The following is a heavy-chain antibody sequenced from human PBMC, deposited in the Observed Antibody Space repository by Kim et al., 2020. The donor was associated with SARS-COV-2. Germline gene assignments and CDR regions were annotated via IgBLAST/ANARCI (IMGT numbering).Heavy chain of an antibody. Sequence: ASVKVSCKASGYTFTGYYMHWVRQAPGQGLEWMGWINPNSGGTNYAQKFQGRVTMTRDTSISTAYMELSRLRSDDTAVYYCARGYCSSTSCYKGDAFDIWGQGTMVTVSS. CDR1: GYTFTGYY. V-gene: IGHV1-2*02. J-gene: IGHJ3*02. CDR3: ARGYCSSTSCYKGDAFDI. D-gene: IGHD2-2*02. CDR2: INPNSGGT.